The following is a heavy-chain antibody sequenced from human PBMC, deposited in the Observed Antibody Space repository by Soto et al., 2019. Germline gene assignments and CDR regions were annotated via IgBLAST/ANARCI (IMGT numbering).Heavy chain of an antibody. CDR3: ATASITMIRGITVFDN. J-gene: IGHJ4*02. Sequence: PGGSLRLSCVASQFTCTTYAMNWVRQAPGKGLEWVSTLTSRGGATYYAESVMGRFTISRDISKNTLFLHMNSLRAEDTAIYYCATASITMIRGITVFDNWGQGTLVTV. CDR2: LTSRGGAT. CDR1: QFTCTTYA. V-gene: IGHV3-23*01. D-gene: IGHD3-10*01.